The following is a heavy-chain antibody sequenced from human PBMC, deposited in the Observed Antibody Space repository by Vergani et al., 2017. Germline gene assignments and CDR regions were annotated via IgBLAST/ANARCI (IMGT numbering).Heavy chain of an antibody. CDR2: IYYSGST. CDR1: GGSISSSSYY. D-gene: IGHD2-2*01. CDR3: ARDGGYCSSTSCPRAFDI. J-gene: IGHJ3*02. V-gene: IGHV4-39*07. Sequence: QLQLQESGPGLVKPSETLSLTCTVSGGSISSSSYYWGWIRQPPGKGLEWIGSIYYSGSTYYNPSLKSRVTISVDTSKNQFSLKLSSVTAADTAVYYCARDGGYCSSTSCPRAFDIWGQGTMVTVSS.